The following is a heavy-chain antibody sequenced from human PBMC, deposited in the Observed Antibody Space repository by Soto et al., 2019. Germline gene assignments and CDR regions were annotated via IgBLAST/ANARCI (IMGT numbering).Heavy chain of an antibody. D-gene: IGHD3-22*01. J-gene: IGHJ4*02. CDR2: ISGSGGST. V-gene: IGHV3-23*01. CDR3: AKWYPYDSSGYPYDY. CDR1: GFTFSSYA. Sequence: GGSLRLSCAASGFTFSSYAMSWVRQAPGKGLEWVSAISGSGGSTYYADSVKGRFTTSRDNSKNTLYLQMNSLRAEDTAVYYCAKWYPYDSSGYPYDYWGQGTLVTVSS.